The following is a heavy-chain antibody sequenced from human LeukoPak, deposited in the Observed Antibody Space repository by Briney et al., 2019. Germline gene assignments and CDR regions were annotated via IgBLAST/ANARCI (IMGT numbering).Heavy chain of an antibody. J-gene: IGHJ4*02. V-gene: IGHV5-51*01. Sequence: GESQKISCKGSGYSFTSYWIGWVRQMPGKGLEWMGIIYPGDSDTRYSPSFQGQVTISADKSISTAYLQWSSLKASDTAMYYCAREAPMVRGVIPFDYWGQGTLVTVSS. CDR1: GYSFTSYW. CDR2: IYPGDSDT. CDR3: AREAPMVRGVIPFDY. D-gene: IGHD3-10*01.